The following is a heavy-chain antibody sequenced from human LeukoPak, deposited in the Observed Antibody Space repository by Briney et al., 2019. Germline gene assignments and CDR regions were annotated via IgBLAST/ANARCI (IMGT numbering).Heavy chain of an antibody. V-gene: IGHV4-59*11. CDR2: IYDSGSA. CDR3: ARVLQNYYHLDV. CDR1: GVSINSHY. D-gene: IGHD3-3*01. Sequence: PSETLSLTRTVSGVSINSHYWSWIRQPPGKGQEWIGFIYDSGSANYRSSLESRVTMTLDTSKNQFSLKLNSVTAADTAVYYCARVLQNYYHLDVWGKGTTVTVSS. J-gene: IGHJ6*03.